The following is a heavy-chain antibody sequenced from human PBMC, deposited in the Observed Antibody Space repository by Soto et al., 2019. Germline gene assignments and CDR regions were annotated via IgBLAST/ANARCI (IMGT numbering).Heavy chain of an antibody. CDR1: GFTFSGSA. Sequence: GSLRLSCAASGFTFSGSAMHWVRQASGKGLEWVGRIRSKANSHATAYAASVKGRFTISRDDSKNTAYLQMNSLKTEDTAVYYCTTRGGAPYRFDYGMDVWGQGTKVTVYS. CDR3: TTRGGAPYRFDYGMDV. D-gene: IGHD3-16*01. CDR2: IRSKANSHAT. V-gene: IGHV3-73*01. J-gene: IGHJ6*02.